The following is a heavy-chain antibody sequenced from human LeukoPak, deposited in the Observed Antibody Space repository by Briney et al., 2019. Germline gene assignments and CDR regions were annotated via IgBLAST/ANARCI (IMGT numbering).Heavy chain of an antibody. D-gene: IGHD1-1*01. CDR1: GYTFTVYY. CDR2: INPNSGAT. J-gene: IGHJ5*02. CDR3: ARTGTPTADWFDP. Sequence: ASVTVSFRASGYTFTVYYMHWVRQAPGQGLEWMGWINPNSGATNYSQNFQGRVTMTRDTSISTAYMELSRLRSDDTAFYYCARTGTPTADWFDPWGQGTLVTVSS. V-gene: IGHV1-2*02.